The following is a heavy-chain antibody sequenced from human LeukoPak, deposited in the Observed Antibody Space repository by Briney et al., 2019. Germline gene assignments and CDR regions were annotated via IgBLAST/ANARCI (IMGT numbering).Heavy chain of an antibody. D-gene: IGHD6-13*01. J-gene: IGHJ4*02. CDR2: ITWNSGSI. V-gene: IGHV3-9*01. CDR3: AKDIYSSSWFYFDY. CDR1: GFTFDDYA. Sequence: GRSLRLSCAASGFTFDDYAMHWVRQTPGKGLEWVSGITWNSGSIGYADSVKGRFTISRDNAKNSLYLQMNNLRAEDTALYYCAKDIYSSSWFYFDYWGQGTLVTVSS.